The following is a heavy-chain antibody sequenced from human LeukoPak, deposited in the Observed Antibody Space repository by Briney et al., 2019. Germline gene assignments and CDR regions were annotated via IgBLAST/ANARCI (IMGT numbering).Heavy chain of an antibody. J-gene: IGHJ6*02. V-gene: IGHV3-7*05. CDR2: IKQDGSEK. D-gene: IGHD1/OR15-1a*01. CDR1: GFTFSSYA. Sequence: GGSLRLSCAASGFTFSSYAMHWVRQALGKGLEWVANIKQDGSEKYYVDSVKGRFTISRDNAKNALYLQMNSLRAEDTAVYYCARVNKSYYYYGMDVWGQGTTVTVSS. CDR3: ARVNKSYYYYGMDV.